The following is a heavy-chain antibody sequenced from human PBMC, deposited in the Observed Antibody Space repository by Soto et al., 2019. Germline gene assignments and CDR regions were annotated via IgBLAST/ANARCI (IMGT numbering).Heavy chain of an antibody. CDR1: GFTFSSYA. CDR3: AREGDCSGGSCYSGLHS. CDR2: ISYDGSNK. V-gene: IGHV3-30-3*01. D-gene: IGHD2-15*01. Sequence: GGSLRLSCAASGFTFSSYAMHWVRQAPGKGLEWVAVISYDGSNKYYADSVKGRFTISRDNSKNTLYLQMYSLRAEDKGVYYCAREGDCSGGSCYSGLHSWGQGTLVTVSS. J-gene: IGHJ5*02.